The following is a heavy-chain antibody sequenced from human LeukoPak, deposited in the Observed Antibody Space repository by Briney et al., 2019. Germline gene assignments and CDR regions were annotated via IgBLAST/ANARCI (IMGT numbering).Heavy chain of an antibody. V-gene: IGHV3-11*05. CDR1: GFTFSDYY. CDR2: TSSSSSYA. J-gene: IGHJ4*02. D-gene: IGHD6-13*01. CDR3: ARVIAAAGRGGFDY. Sequence: GGSLRLSCAASGFTFSDYYMSWIRQAPGKGLEWVSYTSSSSSYAHYADSVKGRFTISRDNAKNSLYLEMNSLRVEDTAVYYCARVIAAAGRGGFDYWGQGTLVTVSS.